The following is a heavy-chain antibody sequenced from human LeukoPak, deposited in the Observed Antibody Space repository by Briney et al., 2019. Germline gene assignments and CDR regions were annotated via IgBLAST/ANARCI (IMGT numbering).Heavy chain of an antibody. CDR2: INPNSGGT. V-gene: IGHV1-2*02. D-gene: IGHD6-13*01. CDR1: VYTFTGYY. CDR3: ARAGRIAAVGYFQQ. Sequence: GASVKVSCKASVYTFTGYYMHWVRQAPGQGLEWMGWINPNSGGTNYAQKFQGRVTMTRDTSISTAYMELSRLRSDAPAVYYCARAGRIAAVGYFQQWGQGTLVTVSS. J-gene: IGHJ1*01.